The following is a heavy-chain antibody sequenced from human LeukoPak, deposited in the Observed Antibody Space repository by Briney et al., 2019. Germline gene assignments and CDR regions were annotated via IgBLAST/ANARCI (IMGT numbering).Heavy chain of an antibody. D-gene: IGHD6-13*01. CDR3: ARDPKQLGNYYYCYGMDV. Sequence: GGSLRLSCAASGFTFSSYSMNWVRQAPGKGLERVSYISSSSSTIYYADSVKGRFTISRDNAKNSLYLQMNSLRAEDTAVYYCARDPKQLGNYYYCYGMDVWGQGTTVTVSS. CDR2: ISSSSSTI. CDR1: GFTFSSYS. J-gene: IGHJ6*02. V-gene: IGHV3-48*01.